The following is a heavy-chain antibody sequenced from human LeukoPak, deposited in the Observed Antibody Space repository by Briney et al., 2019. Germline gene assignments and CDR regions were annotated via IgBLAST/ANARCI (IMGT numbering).Heavy chain of an antibody. CDR1: GFTFSSYW. D-gene: IGHD2-15*01. Sequence: GGSLRLSCAASGFTFSSYWMSWVRQAPGKGLEWVASIKQDGSEEYCVDSVKGRFTISRDNANNSLYLQMNSLRADDTAVYYCARDIGLRKAATPGWFDPWGQGALVTVSS. J-gene: IGHJ5*02. CDR2: IKQDGSEE. V-gene: IGHV3-7*01. CDR3: ARDIGLRKAATPGWFDP.